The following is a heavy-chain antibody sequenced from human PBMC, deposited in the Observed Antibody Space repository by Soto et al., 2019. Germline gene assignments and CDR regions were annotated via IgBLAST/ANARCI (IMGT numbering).Heavy chain of an antibody. J-gene: IGHJ4*02. Sequence: GGSLEGSRKGSGYTLTSYSMYLVRPAPRQRLEWMGWINAGNGNTKYSQKFQGRVTITRDTSASTAYMELSSLRSEDTAVYYCARVGSIAVAQPHYFDYWGQGTLVTVSS. CDR3: ARVGSIAVAQPHYFDY. CDR1: GYTLTSYS. V-gene: IGHV1-3*01. D-gene: IGHD6-19*01. CDR2: INAGNGNT.